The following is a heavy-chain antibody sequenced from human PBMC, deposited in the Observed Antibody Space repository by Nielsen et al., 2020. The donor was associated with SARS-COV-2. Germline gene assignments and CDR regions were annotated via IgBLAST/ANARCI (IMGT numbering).Heavy chain of an antibody. Sequence: GGSLRLSCKGFGSSFRNYWIGWVRQTPGKGLEWMGIIYPGDSDTRYSPSFQGQVTISADKSISTAYLQWSSLKASDTAMYYCARGLPAISLFDYWGQGTLVTVSS. CDR2: IYPGDSDT. J-gene: IGHJ4*02. V-gene: IGHV5-51*01. CDR3: ARGLPAISLFDY. CDR1: GSSFRNYW.